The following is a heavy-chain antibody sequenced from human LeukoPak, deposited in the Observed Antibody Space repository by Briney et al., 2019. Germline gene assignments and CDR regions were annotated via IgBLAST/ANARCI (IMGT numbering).Heavy chain of an antibody. V-gene: IGHV3-21*01. CDR3: AREGIAVAGDFDY. CDR2: ISSSSSYI. J-gene: IGHJ4*02. Sequence: PGGSLRLSCAASGFTFSSYSMNWVRQAPGKGLEWVSSISSSSSYIYYADSVKGRFTIPRDNAKNSLYLQMNSLRAEDTAVYYCAREGIAVAGDFDYWGQGTLVTVSS. CDR1: GFTFSSYS. D-gene: IGHD6-19*01.